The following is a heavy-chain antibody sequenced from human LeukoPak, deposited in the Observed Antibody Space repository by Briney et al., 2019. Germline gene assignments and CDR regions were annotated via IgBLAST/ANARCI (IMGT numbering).Heavy chain of an antibody. J-gene: IGHJ4*02. V-gene: IGHV1-2*06. Sequence: ASVKVSCKASGYTFIGHYLHWVRQAPGQGLEWMGRINPNSGGTNYAQKFQGRVTMTRDTSISTAYMELSRLRSDDTAVYYCARDGDGVGDYWGQGTLVTVSS. CDR2: INPNSGGT. CDR3: ARDGDGVGDY. CDR1: GYTFIGHY. D-gene: IGHD2-8*01.